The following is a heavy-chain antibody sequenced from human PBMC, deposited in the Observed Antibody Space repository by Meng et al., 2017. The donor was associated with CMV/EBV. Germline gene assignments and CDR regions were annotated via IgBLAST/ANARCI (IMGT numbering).Heavy chain of an antibody. CDR1: GDSVSSNSVA. CDR3: AMLSVGATFDY. J-gene: IGHJ4*02. CDR2: TYYGSKWFY. Sequence: LTCANSGDSVSSNSVAWNWIRQSPSRGLEWLGRTYYGSKWFYDYAVSVKSRITIKPDTSKNQFSLQLNSVTPEDTAVYYCAMLSVGATFDYWGQGALVT. V-gene: IGHV6-1*01. D-gene: IGHD1-26*01.